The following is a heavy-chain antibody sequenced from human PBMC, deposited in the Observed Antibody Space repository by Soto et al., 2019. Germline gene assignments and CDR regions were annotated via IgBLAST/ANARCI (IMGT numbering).Heavy chain of an antibody. CDR1: GFTFNTFA. J-gene: IGHJ6*02. V-gene: IGHV3-30-3*01. Sequence: PGGSLRLSCAASGFTFNTFAIRWVRQAPGKGLEWVAVISYDGDKTYYVDAVKGRFTISRDNSRNTVFLQMSSLRPDDTAVYYCGRDVVPGAYSYYYGMDVWGQGTTVTVSS. CDR2: ISYDGDKT. D-gene: IGHD2-2*01. CDR3: GRDVVPGAYSYYYGMDV.